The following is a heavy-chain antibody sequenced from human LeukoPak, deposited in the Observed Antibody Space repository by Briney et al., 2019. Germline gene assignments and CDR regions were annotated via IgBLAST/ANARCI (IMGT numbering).Heavy chain of an antibody. Sequence: PSQTLSLTCTFSGGSISSGAYYSNWIRQHPGKGLEWIGYIFYSGSTYYNPSLKSRVTMSVDTSKNQFSLKLSSVTAADTAVYYCARDHRYSSSWYPLDWGQGTLVTVSS. CDR2: IFYSGST. J-gene: IGHJ4*02. V-gene: IGHV4-31*03. CDR3: ARDHRYSSSWYPLD. D-gene: IGHD6-13*01. CDR1: GGSISSGAYY.